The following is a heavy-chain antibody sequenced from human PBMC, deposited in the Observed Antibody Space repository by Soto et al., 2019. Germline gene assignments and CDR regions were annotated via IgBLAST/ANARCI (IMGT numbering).Heavy chain of an antibody. J-gene: IGHJ4*02. Sequence: ASVKVSCKASGYTFSRYGIIWVRQAPGQGLEWMGWISAYDGNANYAQKFQGRVTMTTETSTSTAYMELSSLRSEDTAVYYCAKSATVPAAIAYWGQGTLVTVSS. CDR3: AKSATVPAAIAY. D-gene: IGHD2-2*02. CDR1: GYTFSRYG. V-gene: IGHV1-18*01. CDR2: ISAYDGNA.